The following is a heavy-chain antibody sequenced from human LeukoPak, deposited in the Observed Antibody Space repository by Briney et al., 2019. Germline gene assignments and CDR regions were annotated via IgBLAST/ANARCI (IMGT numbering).Heavy chain of an antibody. Sequence: ASVKVSCKASGYTFTSYAMNWVRQAPGQGLEWMGWINTNTGNPTYAQGFTGRFVFSLDTSVSTAYLQISSLKAEDTAVYYCASTGPGYGFGNWFDPWGQGTLVTVSS. J-gene: IGHJ5*02. CDR1: GYTFTSYA. CDR3: ASTGPGYGFGNWFDP. D-gene: IGHD3-10*01. CDR2: INTNTGNP. V-gene: IGHV7-4-1*02.